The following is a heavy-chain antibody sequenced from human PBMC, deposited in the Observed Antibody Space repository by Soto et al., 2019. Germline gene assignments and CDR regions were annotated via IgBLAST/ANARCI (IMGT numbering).Heavy chain of an antibody. CDR3: ARTYDSNGYANEFDS. J-gene: IGHJ4*02. D-gene: IGHD3-22*01. CDR1: GRSITSYY. CDR2: IYDNGIT. Sequence: QVVLQESGPGLVKPSETLSLTCSVSGRSITSYYWSWVRQPHGKGLEWIGYIYDNGITSQNPALKSLVTMSADTSQNQFSLKLTSVTGADTAVYYCARTYDSNGYANEFDSWGQGILVTVTS. V-gene: IGHV4-59*12.